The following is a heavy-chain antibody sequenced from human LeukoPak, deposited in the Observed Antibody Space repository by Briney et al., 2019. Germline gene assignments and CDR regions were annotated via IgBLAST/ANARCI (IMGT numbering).Heavy chain of an antibody. J-gene: IGHJ4*02. D-gene: IGHD3-3*01. CDR3: ARAYYDFWNRYYPFDY. V-gene: IGHV5-51*01. CDR1: GYSFTSYW. CDR2: IYPGDSDT. Sequence: GESLKISCKGSGYSFTSYWIGWARQMPGKGLEWMGIIYPGDSDTRYSPSFQGQVTISADKSISTAYLQWSSLKASDTAMYYCARAYYDFWNRYYPFDYWGQGTLVTVSS.